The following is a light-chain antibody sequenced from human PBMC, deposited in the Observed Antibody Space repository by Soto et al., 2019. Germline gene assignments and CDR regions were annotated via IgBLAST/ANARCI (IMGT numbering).Light chain of an antibody. J-gene: IGLJ2*01. CDR2: DVS. Sequence: QSALTQPASVSGSPGQSITISCTGTSGDVGGYNYVSWYQHHPGKAPKLMIYDVSNRPSGVSNRFSGSKSGNTASLTISGLQAEDEADYYCSSYTSSSTVVFGGGTKLTV. CDR1: SGDVGGYNY. V-gene: IGLV2-14*03. CDR3: SSYTSSSTVV.